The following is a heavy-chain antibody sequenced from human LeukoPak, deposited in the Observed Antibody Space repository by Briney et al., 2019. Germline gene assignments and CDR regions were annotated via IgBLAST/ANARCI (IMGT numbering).Heavy chain of an antibody. J-gene: IGHJ6*03. D-gene: IGHD6-13*01. V-gene: IGHV3-7*01. CDR1: GFTFGSYW. CDR2: IKQDGSEK. Sequence: GGSLRLSXAASGFTFGSYWRSWVRQSPGKGLEWLANIKQDGSEKYYVDSVKGRFTISRDNAKNSLYLQMNSLRAEDTAVYYCARGRGRIAAAGTGYYMDVWGKGTTVTVSS. CDR3: ARGRGRIAAAGTGYYMDV.